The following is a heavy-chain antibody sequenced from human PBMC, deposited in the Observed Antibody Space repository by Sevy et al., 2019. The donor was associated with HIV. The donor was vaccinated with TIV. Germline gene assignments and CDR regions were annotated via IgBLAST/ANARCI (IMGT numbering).Heavy chain of an antibody. Sequence: GGSLRLSCAASGFSFSGYNMNWVRQAPGKGLEWVSYLSSSTSTIHYADSVKGRFTISIDNAKNSLFLQMNSLRDEDTAVYYCARDSSWNYDSYFYGMDVWGQGTTVTVSS. J-gene: IGHJ6*02. CDR2: LSSSTSTI. V-gene: IGHV3-48*02. D-gene: IGHD1-7*01. CDR1: GFSFSGYN. CDR3: ARDSSWNYDSYFYGMDV.